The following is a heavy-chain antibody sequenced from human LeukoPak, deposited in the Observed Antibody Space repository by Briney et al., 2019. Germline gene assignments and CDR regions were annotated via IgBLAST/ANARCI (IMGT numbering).Heavy chain of an antibody. J-gene: IGHJ2*01. CDR3: ARVPSAYSYWYFDL. D-gene: IGHD3-22*01. CDR2: INPNSGGT. Sequence: ASVKVSCKASGYTFTGYYMHWVRQAPGQGLEWMGWINPNSGGTNYAQKFQGRVTMTRDTSISTAYMELSRLRSDDTAVYYCARVPSAYSYWYFDLWGRGTLVTVSS. CDR1: GYTFTGYY. V-gene: IGHV1-2*02.